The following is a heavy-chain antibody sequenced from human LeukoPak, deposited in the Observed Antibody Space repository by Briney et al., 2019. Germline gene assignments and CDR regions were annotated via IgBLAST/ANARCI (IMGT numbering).Heavy chain of an antibody. J-gene: IGHJ4*02. D-gene: IGHD2-2*02. CDR2: ISGSGGRT. CDR1: GFTFSSYA. Sequence: GGSLRLSCAASGFTFSSYAMSWGRQAPGKGLEWVSAISGSGGRTYYADSVKGRCTISRDNAKKTLYLQMNSLRAEDPAVYYCAREGLPYTGVAHYWGQGTLITVSS. V-gene: IGHV3-23*01. CDR3: AREGLPYTGVAHY.